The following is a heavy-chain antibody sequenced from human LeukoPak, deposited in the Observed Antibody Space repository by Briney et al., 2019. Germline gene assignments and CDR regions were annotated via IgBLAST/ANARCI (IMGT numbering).Heavy chain of an antibody. CDR1: GFTFSSYG. CDR3: ARSARLMKGVVEVTALDD. D-gene: IGHD3-3*01. Sequence: PGGTLRLSCAASGFTFSSYGMSWVRQAPGKGLEWVSAISGSGGSTYYADSVKGRFTISRDNSKNTLYLQMNSLRAEDTAVYYCARSARLMKGVVEVTALDDWGQGTLVTVSS. V-gene: IGHV3-23*01. CDR2: ISGSGGST. J-gene: IGHJ4*02.